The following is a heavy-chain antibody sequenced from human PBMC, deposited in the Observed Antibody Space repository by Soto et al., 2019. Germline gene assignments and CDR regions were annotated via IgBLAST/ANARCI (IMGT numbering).Heavy chain of an antibody. J-gene: IGHJ3*02. CDR1: GFTFSTYA. V-gene: IGHV3-23*01. CDR2: IRGSGGNT. CDR3: ARVKAQILSSGWYGGDDI. D-gene: IGHD6-19*01. Sequence: EVQLLESGGGLVQPGGSLRLSCAASGFTFSTYAMSWVRQAPGKGLEWVATIRGSGGNTHYADPVKGRFTTSRDKSENTVYPQMNSLRAEDTAVYYCARVKAQILSSGWYGGDDIWGHGTMVTVSS.